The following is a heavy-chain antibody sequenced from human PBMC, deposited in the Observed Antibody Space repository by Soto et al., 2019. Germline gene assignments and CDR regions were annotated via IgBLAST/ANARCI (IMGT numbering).Heavy chain of an antibody. J-gene: IGHJ4*02. V-gene: IGHV4-4*02. Sequence: PSETLSLTCGVSGGTVASSHWWSWVRQSPGRGLEWIGNVYHTGDTNFNPSLQSRVTFSVDTSKNQFSLKLSSVTAADTAVYYCAYVGGIAAVGTPYWGQGTLVTVSS. D-gene: IGHD6-13*01. CDR2: VYHTGDT. CDR3: AYVGGIAAVGTPY. CDR1: GGTVASSHW.